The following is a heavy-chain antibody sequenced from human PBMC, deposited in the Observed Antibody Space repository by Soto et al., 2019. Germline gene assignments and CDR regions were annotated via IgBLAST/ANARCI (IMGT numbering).Heavy chain of an antibody. CDR2: IQYSGNT. J-gene: IGHJ4*02. Sequence: SETLSLTCTVSGGSITTYYWSWIRQPPGKGLEWIGYIQYSGNTNYNPSLKSRVTISVDTSKNQFSLGLSSVTAADTALYYCARSYYLTSGKPYYFDYWGQGTLVTVYS. D-gene: IGHD3-10*01. CDR1: GGSITTYY. V-gene: IGHV4-59*01. CDR3: ARSYYLTSGKPYYFDY.